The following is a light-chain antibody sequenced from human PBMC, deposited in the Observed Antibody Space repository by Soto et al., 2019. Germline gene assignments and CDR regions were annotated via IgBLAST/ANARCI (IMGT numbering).Light chain of an antibody. J-gene: IGKJ5*01. CDR3: QQRSNWPSIT. CDR2: DAS. Sequence: EIVLTQSPGTLSLSPGERATLSCRASQSVSSYLAWYQQKPGQAPRLLIYDASNRATGIPARFSGSGSGTDFTLTISGLEPEDFAVYYCQQRSNWPSITFGQGTRLEIK. CDR1: QSVSSY. V-gene: IGKV3-11*01.